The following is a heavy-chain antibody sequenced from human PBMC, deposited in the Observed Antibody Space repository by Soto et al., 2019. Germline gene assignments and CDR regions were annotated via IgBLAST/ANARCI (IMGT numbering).Heavy chain of an antibody. CDR1: GGSISSGGYY. Sequence: TSETLSVTCTVSGGSISSGGYYWSWIRQHPGKGLEWIGYIYYSGSTYYNPSLKSRVTISVDTSKNQFSLKLSSVTAADTAVYYCARSGYYYDSSGFLDYWGQGTLVTVSS. V-gene: IGHV4-31*03. CDR3: ARSGYYYDSSGFLDY. J-gene: IGHJ4*02. CDR2: IYYSGST. D-gene: IGHD3-22*01.